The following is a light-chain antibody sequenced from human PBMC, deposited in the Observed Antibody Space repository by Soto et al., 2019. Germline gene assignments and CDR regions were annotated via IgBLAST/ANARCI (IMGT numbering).Light chain of an antibody. CDR1: RSDVGAYNY. Sequence: QSALTQPASVSGSPGQSITISCAGSRSDVGAYNYISWYQQHPGKAPKLIIYDVSYRPSGVSNRFSGSQSGNTASLSISGLEAEAEADYYCTSYTSTCALEVFGGATELTVL. CDR2: DVS. CDR3: TSYTSTCALEV. J-gene: IGLJ2*01. V-gene: IGLV2-14*01.